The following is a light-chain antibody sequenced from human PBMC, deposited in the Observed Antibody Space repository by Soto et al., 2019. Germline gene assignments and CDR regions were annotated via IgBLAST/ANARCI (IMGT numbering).Light chain of an antibody. CDR1: QSVSSY. J-gene: IGKJ4*01. CDR3: QQYNDWPPA. Sequence: EIVLTQSPATLSLSPGERATLSCRASQSVSSYLAWYQQKPGQAPRFLIYGASTRATGIPAGFRGSGSGTEFTLTIDSLQSEDFAVYYCQQYNDWPPAFGGGTKVDIK. CDR2: GAS. V-gene: IGKV3-15*01.